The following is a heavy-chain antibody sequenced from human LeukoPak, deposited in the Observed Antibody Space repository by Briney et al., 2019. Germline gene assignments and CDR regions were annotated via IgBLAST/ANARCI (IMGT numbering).Heavy chain of an antibody. J-gene: IGHJ5*02. CDR1: GGIFSSYS. D-gene: IGHD2-21*01. V-gene: IGHV1-69*13. Sequence: SVKVSCTGSGGIFSSYSFCRVRHAPGQGLEWMGEIITIFGTTNYAQRFQGRVTITADESTSTVYMELSSLRSEDTAVYYWATYLEYCLGDNCYRPYPGGQGTLVTVSS. CDR3: ATYLEYCLGDNCYRPYP. CDR2: IITIFGTT.